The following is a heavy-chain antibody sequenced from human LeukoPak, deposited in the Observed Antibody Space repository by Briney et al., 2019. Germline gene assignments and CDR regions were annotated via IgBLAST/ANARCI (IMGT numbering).Heavy chain of an antibody. CDR3: ARDYIVVVVAATFGMDV. V-gene: IGHV3-30*04. CDR2: ISYDGSNK. Sequence: PGGSLRLSCAASGFTFSSYAMHWVRQAPGNGLEWVAVISYDGSNKYYADSVKGRFTISRDNSKNTLYLQMNSLRAEDTAVYYCARDYIVVVVAATFGMDVWGQGTTVTVSS. D-gene: IGHD2-15*01. J-gene: IGHJ6*02. CDR1: GFTFSSYA.